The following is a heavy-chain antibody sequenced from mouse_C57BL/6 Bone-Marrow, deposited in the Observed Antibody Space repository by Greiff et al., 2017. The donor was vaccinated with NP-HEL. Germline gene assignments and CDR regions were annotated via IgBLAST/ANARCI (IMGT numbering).Heavy chain of an antibody. V-gene: IGHV1-5*01. D-gene: IGHD1-1*01. CDR2: IYPGNSDT. CDR3: TPRYYGSSYLYAMDY. J-gene: IGHJ4*01. Sequence: EVQLQQSGTVLARPGASVKMSCKTSGYTFTSYWMHWVNQRPGQGLEWIGAIYPGNSDTSYNQKFTGKAKLTAVTSASTAYMALSSLTNEDSAVYYCTPRYYGSSYLYAMDYWGQGTSVTVSS. CDR1: GYTFTSYW.